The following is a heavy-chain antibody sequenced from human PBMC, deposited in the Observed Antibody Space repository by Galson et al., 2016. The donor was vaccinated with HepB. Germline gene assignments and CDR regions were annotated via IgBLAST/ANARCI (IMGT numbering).Heavy chain of an antibody. V-gene: IGHV4-38-2*02. CDR1: GYSISSAYY. J-gene: IGHJ5*02. CDR2: LYHTGST. CDR3: TRGGVVPASTWFDP. Sequence: SETLSLTCTVSGYSISSAYYWGWIRQPPGKGLEWIGTLYHTGSTYHNLSRKSRVTISVDTSKKQVSLRLSSVTAADTAVYHCTRGGVVPASTWFDPWGQGTLATVSS. D-gene: IGHD2-2*01.